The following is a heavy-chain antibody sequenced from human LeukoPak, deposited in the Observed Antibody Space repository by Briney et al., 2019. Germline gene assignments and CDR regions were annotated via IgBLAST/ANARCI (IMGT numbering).Heavy chain of an antibody. CDR2: VNGSGDTT. Sequence: GGSLRLSCAASGFIFSNYAMSWVRQAPGKGPEWVSAVNGSGDTTYYADSVKGQFTISRDNSKNTMYLEMNSLRAEDTAVYYCAKDLSAVAGRGPFDYWGQGTLVTVSS. CDR3: AKDLSAVAGRGPFDY. CDR1: GFIFSNYA. J-gene: IGHJ4*02. V-gene: IGHV3-23*01. D-gene: IGHD6-19*01.